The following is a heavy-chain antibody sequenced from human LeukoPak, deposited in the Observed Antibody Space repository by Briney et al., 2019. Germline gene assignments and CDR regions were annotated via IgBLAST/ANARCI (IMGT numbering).Heavy chain of an antibody. D-gene: IGHD4-11*01. Sequence: SETLSLTCTVSGGSISSYYWSWIRQPAGKGLEWIGRIYISGSTNYNPSLKSRVTMSVDTSKNQFSLKLSSVTAADTAVYYCARLTYSNYEDYYYYYYMDVWGKGTTVTVS. CDR2: IYISGST. J-gene: IGHJ6*03. V-gene: IGHV4-4*07. CDR1: GGSISSYY. CDR3: ARLTYSNYEDYYYYYYMDV.